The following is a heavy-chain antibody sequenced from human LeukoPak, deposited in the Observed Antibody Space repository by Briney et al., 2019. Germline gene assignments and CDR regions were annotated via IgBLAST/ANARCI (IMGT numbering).Heavy chain of an antibody. Sequence: GGSLRLSCAASGFTFSNYAMRWVRQAPGKGLEWVSSITGSGDSTYYADSVKGRFTISRDNSQNTLYLQMNSLRAEDTAVYYCADSNYWYPVDYWGQGTLVTASS. J-gene: IGHJ4*02. CDR2: ITGSGDST. CDR1: GFTFSNYA. CDR3: ADSNYWYPVDY. D-gene: IGHD4-11*01. V-gene: IGHV3-23*01.